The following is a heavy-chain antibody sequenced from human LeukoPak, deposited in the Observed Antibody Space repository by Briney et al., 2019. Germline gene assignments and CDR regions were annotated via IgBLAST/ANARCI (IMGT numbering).Heavy chain of an antibody. Sequence: GASVKVSCKASGYTFTSYDINWVRQAPGQGLEWMGWMNPNSGSTSYAQKFQGRVTMTRNTSISTAYMELSRLRSEDTAVYYCARGQYYYDSSGSFSFDYWGQGTLVTVSS. V-gene: IGHV1-8*01. J-gene: IGHJ4*02. CDR2: MNPNSGST. CDR3: ARGQYYYDSSGSFSFDY. CDR1: GYTFTSYD. D-gene: IGHD3-22*01.